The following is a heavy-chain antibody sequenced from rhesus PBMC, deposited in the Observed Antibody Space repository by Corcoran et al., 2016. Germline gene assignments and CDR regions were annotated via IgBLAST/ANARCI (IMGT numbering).Heavy chain of an antibody. CDR1: GGSISSGYA. J-gene: IGHJ4*01. CDR3: ARDRPYSGSYYLEN. D-gene: IGHD3-16*01. Sequence: QVQLQESGPGVVKPSETLSLTCAVSGGSISSGYAWSWIRPPPGKGLEWIGYIFGSSGSTNYNPSLKNRVTISKDASKNQFSLKLSSVTASDTAVYYCARDRPYSGSYYLENWGQGVLVTVSS. V-gene: IGHV4-76*01. CDR2: IFGSSGST.